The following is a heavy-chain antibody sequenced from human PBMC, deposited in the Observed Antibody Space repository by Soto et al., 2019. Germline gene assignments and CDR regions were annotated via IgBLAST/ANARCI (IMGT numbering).Heavy chain of an antibody. D-gene: IGHD2-2*01. J-gene: IGHJ4*02. Sequence: PGGSLRLSCAASGFTFSSYAMSWVRQAPGEGLEWVSALSGSGGSTYYADSVKGRFTISRDNSKNTVYLQMNSLRAEDTAVYYCMIGYCSTTTCPTPLFAFDYWGQGTLVTVSS. CDR1: GFTFSSYA. CDR3: MIGYCSTTTCPTPLFAFDY. V-gene: IGHV3-23*01. CDR2: LSGSGGST.